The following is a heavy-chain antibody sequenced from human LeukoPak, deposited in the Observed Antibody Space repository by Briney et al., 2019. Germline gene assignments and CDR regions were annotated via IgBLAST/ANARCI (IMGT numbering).Heavy chain of an antibody. CDR2: INTNTGNP. Sequence: ASVKVSCKASGYTFTSYAMNWVRQAPGQGLEWMGWINTNTGNPTYAQGFTGRFVFSLDTSVSTAYLQISSLKAEDTAVYYCARVLSWGEIQHLSGSPWDYWGQGTLVTVSS. CDR3: ARVLSWGEIQHLSGSPWDY. V-gene: IGHV7-4-1*02. J-gene: IGHJ4*02. D-gene: IGHD3-10*01. CDR1: GYTFTSYA.